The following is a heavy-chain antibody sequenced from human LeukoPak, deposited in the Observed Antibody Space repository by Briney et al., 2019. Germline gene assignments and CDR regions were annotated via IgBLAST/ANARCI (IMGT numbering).Heavy chain of an antibody. V-gene: IGHV1-2*06. CDR3: AIGFCSSGSCSFAY. CDR2: IDPNGGDT. Sequence: ASVKVSCKASGYTFTGYYMHWVRQAPGQGLEWMGRIDPNGGDTNYAQKFQGRVTMTRDTSISTASMELSRLRSDDTAVYYCAIGFCSSGSCSFAYWGQGTLVTVSS. D-gene: IGHD2-15*01. J-gene: IGHJ4*02. CDR1: GYTFTGYY.